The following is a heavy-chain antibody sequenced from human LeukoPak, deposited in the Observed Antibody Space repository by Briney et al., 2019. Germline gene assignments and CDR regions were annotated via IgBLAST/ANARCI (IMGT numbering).Heavy chain of an antibody. V-gene: IGHV4-39*01. CDR1: GGSISSSSYY. CDR2: IYYSGST. J-gene: IGHJ4*02. Sequence: PSETLSLTCTVSGGSISSSSYYWGWIRQPPGKGLEWIGSIYYSGSTYYNPSLKSRVTISVDTSKNQFSLKLSSVTAADTAVYYCARLDDSSGFFDYWGQGTLVTVSS. D-gene: IGHD3-22*01. CDR3: ARLDDSSGFFDY.